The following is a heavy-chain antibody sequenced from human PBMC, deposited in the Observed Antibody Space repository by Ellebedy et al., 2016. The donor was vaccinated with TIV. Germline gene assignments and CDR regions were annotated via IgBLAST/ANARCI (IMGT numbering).Heavy chain of an antibody. V-gene: IGHV1-18*04. CDR2: ISAYNGNT. CDR1: GYTFTSYG. CDR3: ARGYGSGWLERILLYSGSSDFDY. Sequence: ASVKVSXXASGYTFTSYGISWVRQAPGQGLEWMGWISAYNGNTNYAQKLQGRVTMTTDTSTSTAYMELRSLRSDDTAVYYCARGYGSGWLERILLYSGSSDFDYWGQGTLVTVSS. D-gene: IGHD1-26*01. J-gene: IGHJ4*02.